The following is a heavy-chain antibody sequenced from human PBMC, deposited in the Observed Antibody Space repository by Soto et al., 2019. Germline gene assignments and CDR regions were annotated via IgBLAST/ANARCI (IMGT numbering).Heavy chain of an antibody. CDR1: GSTLTDLS. D-gene: IGHD3-10*01. Sequence: ASVTVSCKVSGSTLTDLSMHWVRQAPGKGLEWMGGFDPEDGETIYAQKFQGRVTMTEDTSTDTAYMELSSLRSEDTAVYYCAIGITMVRGVIGYWGQGTLVTVSS. CDR2: FDPEDGET. CDR3: AIGITMVRGVIGY. J-gene: IGHJ4*02. V-gene: IGHV1-24*01.